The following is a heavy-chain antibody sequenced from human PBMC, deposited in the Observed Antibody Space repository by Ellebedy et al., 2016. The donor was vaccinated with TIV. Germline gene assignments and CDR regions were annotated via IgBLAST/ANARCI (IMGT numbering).Heavy chain of an antibody. D-gene: IGHD3-10*01. CDR2: IGAANRAT. J-gene: IGHJ4*02. CDR3: ARDVDYFSGSWGYFDY. V-gene: IGHV3-48*04. Sequence: GESLKISXAASGFNFSDFAMNWVRQAPGKGLEWISYIGAANRATNYADSVKGRFTITRDNAKNSLSLQMNSLRAEDTAVYYCARDVDYFSGSWGYFDYWGQGTLVTVSS. CDR1: GFNFSDFA.